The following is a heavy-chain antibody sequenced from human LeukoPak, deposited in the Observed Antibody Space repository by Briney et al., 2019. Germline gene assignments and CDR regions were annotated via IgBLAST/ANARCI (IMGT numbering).Heavy chain of an antibody. V-gene: IGHV4-59*01. J-gene: IGHJ4*02. CDR2: YHSGCT. D-gene: IGHD2-2*02. CDR3: ARAEDCGSTSCYMGLDY. Sequence: YHSGCTNYNPSLKSRVTVSVDTSKNQFSLKLSSVTAADTAVYYCARAEDCGSTSCYMGLDYWGQGTLVTVSS.